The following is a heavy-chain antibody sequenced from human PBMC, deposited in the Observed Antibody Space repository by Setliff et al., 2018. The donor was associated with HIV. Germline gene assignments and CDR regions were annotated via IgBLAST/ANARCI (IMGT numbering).Heavy chain of an antibody. CDR1: GGNFNNYA. Sequence: GASVKVSCKASGGNFNNYAITWVRQAPGQGLEWMGGIIPIVNIANYAQKFQGRVTMTRDTSTSTVYMDLSSLRSEGTAVYYCARDRYRYEHYYDTSGYYDNWGQGTLVTVSS. D-gene: IGHD3-22*01. V-gene: IGHV1-69*10. CDR2: IIPIVNIA. CDR3: ARDRYRYEHYYDTSGYYDN. J-gene: IGHJ4*02.